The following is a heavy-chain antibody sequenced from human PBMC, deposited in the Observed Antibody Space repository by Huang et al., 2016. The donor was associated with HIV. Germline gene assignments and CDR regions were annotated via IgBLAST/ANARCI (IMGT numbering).Heavy chain of an antibody. CDR3: VIMDDYFDY. V-gene: IGHV3-9*01. CDR2: IGGNRGDI. D-gene: IGHD2-8*01. Sequence: VQLVESGGGLVQPGWSLRLSCAASGFAFSQYAGHWVRQSPGKGLGWVSGIGGNRGDIAYAASVRGRFVISRDNAKKSLYLKMNGLRLEDTALYFCVIMDDYFDYWGQGVVVGVSS. CDR1: GFAFSQYA. J-gene: IGHJ4*02.